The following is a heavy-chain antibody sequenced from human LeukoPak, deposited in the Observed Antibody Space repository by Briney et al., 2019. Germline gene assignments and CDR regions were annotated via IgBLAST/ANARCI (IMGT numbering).Heavy chain of an antibody. J-gene: IGHJ4*02. D-gene: IGHD3-22*01. CDR2: ISYDGSNK. CDR3: ARAFRDYYDSSAPSGY. V-gene: IGHV3-30-3*01. Sequence: PGGSLRLSCAASGFTFSSYAMHWVRQAPGKGLEWVAVISYDGSNKYYADSVKGRFTISRDNSKNTLYLQMNSLRAEDTAVYYCARAFRDYYDSSAPSGYWGQGTLDTVSS. CDR1: GFTFSSYA.